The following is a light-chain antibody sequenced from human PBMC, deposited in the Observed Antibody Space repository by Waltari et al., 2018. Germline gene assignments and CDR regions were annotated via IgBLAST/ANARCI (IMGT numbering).Light chain of an antibody. Sequence: PGERATLSCRASQSVSGFDLAWYQQKSGQAPRLLIYGASSRATGIPDRFSGSGSGTDFTLTISRLEPEDFAVYYCQQYGRAPWTFGQGTKVEIK. V-gene: IGKV3-20*01. CDR3: QQYGRAPWT. CDR1: QSVSGFD. CDR2: GAS. J-gene: IGKJ1*01.